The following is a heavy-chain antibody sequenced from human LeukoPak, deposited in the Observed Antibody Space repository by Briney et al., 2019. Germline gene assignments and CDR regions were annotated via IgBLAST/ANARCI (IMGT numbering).Heavy chain of an antibody. Sequence: SETLSLTCAVSGASLPSYYWRWLRQPPGQGLAWIGYIYYSGSTNYNPSLKSRVTMSVDTSKNEFSLKLSCVTTADTAVYYCATRRIAVAAPFDYWGQGTLVTVSS. V-gene: IGHV4-59*01. CDR2: IYYSGST. J-gene: IGHJ4*02. CDR1: GASLPSYY. CDR3: ATRRIAVAAPFDY. D-gene: IGHD6-19*01.